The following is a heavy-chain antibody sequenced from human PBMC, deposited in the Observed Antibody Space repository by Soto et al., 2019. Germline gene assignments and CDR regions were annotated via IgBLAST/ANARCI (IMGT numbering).Heavy chain of an antibody. V-gene: IGHV3-23*01. CDR3: ATHLSNGRPDY. D-gene: IGHD2-8*01. CDR2: ISGSGGGT. CDR1: GFTFSSYA. J-gene: IGHJ4*02. Sequence: EVQLLESGGALVQPGGSLRLSCAASGFTFSSYAMSWVRQAPGKGLEWVSLISGSGGGTYYADSVKGRFTISRDNSKNTLYLQMNSLRAEDTAVFYCATHLSNGRPDYWGQGTLVTVSS.